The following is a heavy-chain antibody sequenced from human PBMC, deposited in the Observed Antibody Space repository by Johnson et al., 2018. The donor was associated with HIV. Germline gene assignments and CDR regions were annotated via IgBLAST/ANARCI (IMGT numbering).Heavy chain of an antibody. V-gene: IGHV3-13*01. CDR3: SRDLQGRDAFDI. CDR1: GFTFSSYD. J-gene: IGHJ3*02. CDR2: IGTAGDT. Sequence: VQLVESGGGLVQPGRSLRLSCAASGFTFSSYDMHWVRQATGKGLEWVSAIGTAGDTYYPGSVKGRFTISRDNAKNTLYLQMNSLRAEDTAVYYCSRDLQGRDAFDIWGQGTMV.